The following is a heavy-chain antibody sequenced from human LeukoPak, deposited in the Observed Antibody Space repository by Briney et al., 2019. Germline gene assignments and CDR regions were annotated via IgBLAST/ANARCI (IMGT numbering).Heavy chain of an antibody. J-gene: IGHJ4*02. CDR1: GGSISSSSYY. CDR2: IYYSGST. CDR3: AGRSSGYYGLDY. Sequence: PSETLSLTCTVSGGSISSSSYYWGWIRQPPGKGLEWIGSIYYSGSTYYNPSLKSRVTISVDTSKNQFSLKLSSVTAADTAVYYCAGRSSGYYGLDYWGQGTLVTVSS. V-gene: IGHV4-39*01. D-gene: IGHD3-22*01.